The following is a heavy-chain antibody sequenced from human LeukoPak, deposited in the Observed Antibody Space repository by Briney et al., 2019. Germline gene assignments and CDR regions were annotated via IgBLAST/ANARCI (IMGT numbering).Heavy chain of an antibody. D-gene: IGHD3-10*01. Sequence: SETLSLTCTVSGGSISSYYWSWIRQPPGKGLEWIGYIYYSGSTNYNPSLKSRVTISVDTSKNQFSLKLSSVTAAGTAVYYCAGSYYGSGSYYLDYWGQGTLVTVSS. CDR2: IYYSGST. V-gene: IGHV4-59*08. CDR1: GGSISSYY. J-gene: IGHJ4*02. CDR3: AGSYYGSGSYYLDY.